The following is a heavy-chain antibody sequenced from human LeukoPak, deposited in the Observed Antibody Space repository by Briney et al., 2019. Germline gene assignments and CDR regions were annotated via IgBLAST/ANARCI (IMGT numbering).Heavy chain of an antibody. CDR1: GFTFNSYW. CDR3: ARDQTKWEPLRRRDYYYMDV. D-gene: IGHD1-26*01. J-gene: IGHJ6*03. V-gene: IGHV3-7*01. CDR2: IKQDGSEK. Sequence: GRSLKLSCAASGFTFNSYWMSWVRQAPGKGLEWVANIKQDGSEKYYVDSVKGRFTISRDNAKNSLYLQMNSLRAEDTAVYYCARDQTKWEPLRRRDYYYMDVWGKGTTVTVSS.